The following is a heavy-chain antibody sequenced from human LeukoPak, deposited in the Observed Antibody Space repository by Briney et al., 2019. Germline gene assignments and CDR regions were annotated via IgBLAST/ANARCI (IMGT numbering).Heavy chain of an antibody. CDR3: AKDEGGWFGEKGELDY. J-gene: IGHJ4*02. Sequence: GGSLRLSCAASGFTFSSYGMHWVRQAPGKGLEWVAFIRYDGSNKYYADSVKGRFTISRDNSKNTLYLQMNSLRAEDTAVYYCAKDEGGWFGEKGELDYWGQGTLVTVSS. D-gene: IGHD3-10*01. CDR2: IRYDGSNK. CDR1: GFTFSSYG. V-gene: IGHV3-30*02.